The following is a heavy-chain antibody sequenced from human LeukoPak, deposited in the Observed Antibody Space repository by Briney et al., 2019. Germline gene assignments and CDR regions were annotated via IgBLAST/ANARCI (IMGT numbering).Heavy chain of an antibody. V-gene: IGHV1-2*02. CDR1: GYTFTDYY. J-gene: IGHJ4*02. CDR2: INPNSGGT. Sequence: GASVKVSCKASGYTFTDYYMHWVRQAPGQGLEWMGWINPNSGGTNYAQRFQGRVTMTRDTSISTAYIELSRLRSDDTAVYYCARGYCSRTTCYALDYWGQGTLVTVSS. D-gene: IGHD2-2*01. CDR3: ARGYCSRTTCYALDY.